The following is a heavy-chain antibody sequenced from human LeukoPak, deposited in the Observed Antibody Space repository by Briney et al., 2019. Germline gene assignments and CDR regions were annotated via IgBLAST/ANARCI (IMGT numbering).Heavy chain of an antibody. V-gene: IGHV3-30*02. D-gene: IGHD3-10*01. Sequence: PGGSLRLSCAASGFTFSSYGMHWVRQAPGKGLEWVAFIRYDGSNKYYADSVKGRFTISRDNSKNTLYLQMNSLRAEDTAVYYCARDAAVLRGRYYYYMDVWGRGTTVTVSS. J-gene: IGHJ6*03. CDR2: IRYDGSNK. CDR1: GFTFSSYG. CDR3: ARDAAVLRGRYYYYMDV.